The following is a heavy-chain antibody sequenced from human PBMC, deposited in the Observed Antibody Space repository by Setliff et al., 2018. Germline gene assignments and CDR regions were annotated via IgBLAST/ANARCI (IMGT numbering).Heavy chain of an antibody. CDR1: GGSSSSFS. Sequence: SVKVSCKASGGSSSSFSIHWVRQAPGQGLEWMGRIMPIFGSTNYAQNFQGRVTITADKSTSTAYMDLSSLRSEDSAVYYCARDRGGTAIANWFDRWGQGTLVTVSS. CDR3: ARDRGGTAIANWFDR. CDR2: IMPIFGST. V-gene: IGHV1-69*08. D-gene: IGHD2-21*01. J-gene: IGHJ5*02.